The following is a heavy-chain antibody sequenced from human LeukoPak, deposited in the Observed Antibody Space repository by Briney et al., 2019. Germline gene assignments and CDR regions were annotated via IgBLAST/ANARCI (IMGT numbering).Heavy chain of an antibody. J-gene: IGHJ6*03. Sequence: PGGSLRLSCAASGFTFSSYGIHWVRQAPGKGLEWVTFIGYDGRNKYYADSVKGRFTISRDNSKNTLYLQMNSLRAEDTAVYYCAREGKVTDYYYMDVWGKGTTVTVSS. CDR2: IGYDGRNK. CDR3: AREGKVTDYYYMDV. D-gene: IGHD2-21*02. CDR1: GFTFSSYG. V-gene: IGHV3-30*02.